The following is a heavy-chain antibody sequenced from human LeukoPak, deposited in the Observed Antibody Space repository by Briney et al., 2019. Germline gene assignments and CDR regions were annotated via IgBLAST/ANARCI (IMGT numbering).Heavy chain of an antibody. CDR1: GFTFSNYA. CDR3: AKAITATTGYFDY. CDR2: ISSGGGTT. V-gene: IGHV3-23*01. D-gene: IGHD6-25*01. J-gene: IGHJ4*02. Sequence: GGSLRLSCAASGFTFSNYAMTWVRQAPGKGPEWVSGISSGGGTTNHADSVKGRFTISRDNSKNTLYLQMNSLRAEDTAVYYCAKAITATTGYFDYWGQGSLVTVSS.